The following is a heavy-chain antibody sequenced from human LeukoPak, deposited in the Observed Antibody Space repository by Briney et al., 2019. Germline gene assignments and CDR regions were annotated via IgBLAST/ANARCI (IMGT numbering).Heavy chain of an antibody. J-gene: IGHJ6*03. CDR3: AREEFTNYYYYMDV. D-gene: IGHD3-10*01. V-gene: IGHV3-21*01. CDR2: ISSSSSYI. CDR1: GFTFSSYS. Sequence: GGSLRLSCAASGFTFSSYSMNWVRQAPGKGLEWVSSISSSSSYIYYADSVKGRFTISRDNAKNSLYLQMNSLRAEDTAVYYCAREEFTNYYYYMDVWGKGTTVTVSS.